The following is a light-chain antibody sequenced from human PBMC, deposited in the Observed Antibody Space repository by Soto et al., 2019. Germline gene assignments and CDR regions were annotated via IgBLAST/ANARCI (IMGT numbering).Light chain of an antibody. Sequence: DIVMTQSPDSLAVSLGERATINCKSSQSFLYSSNNKNYLAWYQQKPGQPPKLLIYWASTRESGVPDRFSGSGSGTDFTLTISSLQAEDVAVYYCQQHYSAPLTFGGGTKVDIK. CDR2: WAS. V-gene: IGKV4-1*01. CDR1: QSFLYSSNNKNY. J-gene: IGKJ4*01. CDR3: QQHYSAPLT.